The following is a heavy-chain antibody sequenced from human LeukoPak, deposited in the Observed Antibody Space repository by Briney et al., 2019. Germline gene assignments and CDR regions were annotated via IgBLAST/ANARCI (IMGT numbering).Heavy chain of an antibody. CDR2: INHSGST. J-gene: IGHJ4*02. CDR3: ERHRLYSSSSDY. CDR1: GGSFSGYY. V-gene: IGHV4-34*01. D-gene: IGHD6-6*01. Sequence: SETLSLTCAVYGGSFSGYYRSWIRQPPGKGLEWIGEINHSGSTNYNPSLKSRVTISVDTSKNQFSLKLSSVTAADTAVYYCERHRLYSSSSDYWGQGTLVTVSS.